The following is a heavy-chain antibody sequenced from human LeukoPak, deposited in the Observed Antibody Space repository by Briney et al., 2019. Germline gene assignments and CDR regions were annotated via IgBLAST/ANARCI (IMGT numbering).Heavy chain of an antibody. D-gene: IGHD6-13*01. CDR1: GGSISSYY. CDR2: IYYSGST. V-gene: IGHV4-59*08. CDR3: ARQARYSSRPFDY. Sequence: PSETLSLTCTVSGGSISSYYWSWIRQPPGKGLEWIGYIYYSGSTNYNPSLKSRVTISVDTSKNQFSLKLSSVTAADTAVYYCARQARYSSRPFDYWGQGTLVTVSS. J-gene: IGHJ4*02.